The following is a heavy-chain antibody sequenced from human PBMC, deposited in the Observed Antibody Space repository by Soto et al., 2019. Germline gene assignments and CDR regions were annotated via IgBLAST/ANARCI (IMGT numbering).Heavy chain of an antibody. CDR3: AKKLLYGSMWPLGFFDH. Sequence: EVQLLESGGGLVHPGGSLRLSCVASGFIFSSHAVSCVRQAPGKGLEWVAAVSGNGGSISYSDSVKGRFTISRDNSRKTVILQMDSLRGEDTATYYCAKKLLYGSMWPLGFFDHWGQGVLVSVSS. V-gene: IGHV3-23*01. CDR2: VSGNGGSI. CDR1: GFIFSSHA. J-gene: IGHJ4*02. D-gene: IGHD2-15*01.